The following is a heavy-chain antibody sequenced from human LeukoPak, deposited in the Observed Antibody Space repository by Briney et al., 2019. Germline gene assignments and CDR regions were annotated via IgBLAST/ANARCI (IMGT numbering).Heavy chain of an antibody. V-gene: IGHV3-53*01. CDR2: IYSGGST. CDR1: GFTVSSNY. Sequence: GGSLRLSCAASGFTVSSNYMSWVRQAPGKGLEWVSVIYSGGSTYYADSVKGRFTISRDNSKNTLYLQMNSLRAEDTAVYYCARGDLYDYDAFDIWGQRTMVTVSS. J-gene: IGHJ3*02. D-gene: IGHD2-8*01. CDR3: ARGDLYDYDAFDI.